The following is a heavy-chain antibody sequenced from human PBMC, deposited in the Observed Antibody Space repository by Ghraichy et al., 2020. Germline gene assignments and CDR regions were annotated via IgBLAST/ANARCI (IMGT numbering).Heavy chain of an antibody. CDR2: ISRSGSYI. Sequence: GALRLSCAASGFTFSTYSMNWVRQAPGKGLEWVSSISRSGSYIYYADSLKGRFTISRDNAKNSLYLQMNSLRAEDTAVYYCPRAKIVAPGHEVFDYWGQGTPVSVSS. CDR3: PRAKIVAPGHEVFDY. J-gene: IGHJ4*02. V-gene: IGHV3-21*01. CDR1: GFTFSTYS. D-gene: IGHD3-22*01.